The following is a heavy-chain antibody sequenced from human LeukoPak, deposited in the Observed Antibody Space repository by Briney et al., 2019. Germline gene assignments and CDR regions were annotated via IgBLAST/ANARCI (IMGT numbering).Heavy chain of an antibody. J-gene: IGHJ3*02. CDR3: ARRDNSAFDI. Sequence: GGSLRLSCAASGFTFSSYRVNWVHQAPGKGLEWVASIKQGESERYYVDSVNGRFTISRDNAKNSLYLQMNSLRAEDTVMYYCARRDNSAFDIWGQGTMVTVSS. D-gene: IGHD3-22*01. CDR1: GFTFSSYR. V-gene: IGHV3-7*05. CDR2: IKQGESER.